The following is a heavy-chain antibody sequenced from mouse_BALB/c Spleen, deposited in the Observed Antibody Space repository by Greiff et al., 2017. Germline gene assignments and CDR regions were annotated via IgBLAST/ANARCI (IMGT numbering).Heavy chain of an antibody. V-gene: IGHV1-63*02. CDR3: ERDYDGYYAMDY. CDR2: IYPGGGYT. CDR1: GYTFTNYW. J-gene: IGHJ4*01. Sequence: VKLVESGAELVRPGTSVKISCKASGYTFTNYWLGWVKQRPGHGLEWIGDIYPGGGYTNYNEKFKGKATLTADTSSSTAYMQLSSLTSEDSAVYFCERDYDGYYAMDYWGQGTSVTVSS. D-gene: IGHD2-4*01.